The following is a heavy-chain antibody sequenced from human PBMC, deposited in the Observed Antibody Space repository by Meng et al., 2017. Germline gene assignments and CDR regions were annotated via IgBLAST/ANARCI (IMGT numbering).Heavy chain of an antibody. J-gene: IGHJ6*02. CDR3: ARTPGNTYYYYYYGMDV. CDR2: IFSNDEK. V-gene: IGHV2-26*01. D-gene: IGHD4-23*01. CDR1: GFSLSNARMG. Sequence: SGPTLVKPTETLTLTCTVSGFSLSNARMGVSWIRQPPGKALEWLAHIFSNDEKSYSTSLKSRLTISKDTYKNQVVLTMTNMDPVDTATYYCARTPGNTYYYYYYGMDVWGQGTTVTVSS.